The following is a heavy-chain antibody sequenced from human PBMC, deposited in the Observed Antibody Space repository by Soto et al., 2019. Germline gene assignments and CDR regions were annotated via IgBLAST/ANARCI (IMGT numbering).Heavy chain of an antibody. CDR3: ARWNVQHDSYGYF. Sequence: QVHLVESGGGVVQPGRSLRLSCAASGFTFSSFPMHWVRQAPGRGLEWVALISSDGSNKYYADAVKGRFTISRDNSKNTLYLQMISLRGEDTAVYYCARWNVQHDSYGYFWGQGTQVTVSS. CDR1: GFTFSSFP. D-gene: IGHD5-18*01. CDR2: ISSDGSNK. J-gene: IGHJ4*02. V-gene: IGHV3-30-3*01.